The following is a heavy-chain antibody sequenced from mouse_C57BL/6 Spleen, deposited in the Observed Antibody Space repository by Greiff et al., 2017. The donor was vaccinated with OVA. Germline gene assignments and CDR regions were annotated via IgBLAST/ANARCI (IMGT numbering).Heavy chain of an antibody. D-gene: IGHD2-2*01. CDR2: IHPNSGST. Sequence: QVHVKQPGAELVKPGASVKLSCKASGYTFTSYWMHWVKQRPGQGLEWIGMIHPNSGSTNYNEKFKSKATLTVDKSSSTAYMQLSSLTSEDSAVYYCAFYYGYDGSYWYFDVWGTGTTVTVSS. CDR3: AFYYGYDGSYWYFDV. V-gene: IGHV1-64*01. CDR1: GYTFTSYW. J-gene: IGHJ1*03.